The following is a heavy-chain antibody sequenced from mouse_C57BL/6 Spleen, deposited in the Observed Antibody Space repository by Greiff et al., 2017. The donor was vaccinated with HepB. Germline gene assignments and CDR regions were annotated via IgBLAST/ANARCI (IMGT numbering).Heavy chain of an antibody. CDR3: ARDRDDYENWYFDV. CDR2: ISYDGSN. J-gene: IGHJ1*03. Sequence: EVKLMESGPGLVKPSQSLSLTCSVTGYSITSGYYWNWIRQFPGNKLEWMGYISYDGSNNYNPSLKNRISITRDTSKNQFFLKLNSVTTEDTATYYCARDRDDYENWYFDVWGTGTTVTVSS. V-gene: IGHV3-6*01. CDR1: GYSITSGYY. D-gene: IGHD2-4*01.